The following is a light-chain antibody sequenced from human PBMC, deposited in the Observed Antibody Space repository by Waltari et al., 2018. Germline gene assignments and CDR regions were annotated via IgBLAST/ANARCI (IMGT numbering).Light chain of an antibody. CDR1: QSISSY. CDR3: QQRTYWPPT. Sequence: VLTQSPATLSLSPGDRATLSCRASQSISSYLTWYQQKPGQAPRLLIYDASNRATGIPARFSGSGSGTDFTLTISSLEPEDFAVYYCQQRTYWPPTFGPGTKVDIK. CDR2: DAS. V-gene: IGKV3-11*01. J-gene: IGKJ3*01.